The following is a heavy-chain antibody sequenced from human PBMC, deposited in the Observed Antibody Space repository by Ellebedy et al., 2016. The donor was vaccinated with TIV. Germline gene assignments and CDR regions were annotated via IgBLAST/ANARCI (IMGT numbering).Heavy chain of an antibody. CDR3: ATDGSYGDYLSPTHAFEN. V-gene: IGHV3-7*01. Sequence: GGSLRLSCAASGFSFRSYWMSWVRQPPGKGLEWVANMRDEGSDKYYVQSMRGRFTISRDNAKNSLYLQMNSLRAEDTAVYYCATDGSYGDYLSPTHAFENWGQGTMVIVSS. CDR2: MRDEGSDK. CDR1: GFSFRSYW. D-gene: IGHD4-17*01. J-gene: IGHJ3*02.